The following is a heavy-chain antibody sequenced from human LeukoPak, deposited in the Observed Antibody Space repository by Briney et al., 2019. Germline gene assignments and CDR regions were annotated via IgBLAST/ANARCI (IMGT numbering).Heavy chain of an antibody. CDR2: INPNSGGT. CDR1: GYTFTAYY. Sequence: GASVKVSCKASGYTFTAYYLHWVRQAPGQGLEWMGWINPNSGGTNYAQTFQGGVTMTRDTSISTAYMDLSTLRSDDTAVYYCARVADFRQSFDFWGQGTLVTVS. V-gene: IGHV1-2*02. J-gene: IGHJ4*02. D-gene: IGHD3/OR15-3a*01. CDR3: ARVADFRQSFDF.